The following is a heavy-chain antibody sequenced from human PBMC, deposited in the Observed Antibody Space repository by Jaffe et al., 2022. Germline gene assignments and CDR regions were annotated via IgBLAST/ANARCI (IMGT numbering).Heavy chain of an antibody. V-gene: IGHV1-2*06. Sequence: QVQLVQSGAEVKKPGASVKVSCKTSGYTFTGYHMHWVRQAPGQGLEWMGRINADSGSTKHAQKFQGRVTMTRDTSINTAYMEVSSLRSDDTAVYYCARQSGHCNGGDCISYLAPWGQGTPVTVSS. CDR3: ARQSGHCNGGDCISYLAP. J-gene: IGHJ5*02. D-gene: IGHD2-8*02. CDR2: INADSGST. CDR1: GYTFTGYH.